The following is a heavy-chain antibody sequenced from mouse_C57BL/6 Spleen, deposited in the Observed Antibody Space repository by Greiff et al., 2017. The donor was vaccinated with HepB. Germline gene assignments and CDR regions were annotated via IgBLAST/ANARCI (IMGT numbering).Heavy chain of an antibody. Sequence: QVQLQQPGAELVMPGASVKLSCKASGYTFTSYWMHWVKQRPGKGLEWIGEIDPSDSYTNYNQKFKGKSTLTVDKSSSTAYMQLSSLTSEDSAVYYCAFYYGNLWFAYWGQGTLVTVSA. J-gene: IGHJ3*01. CDR2: IDPSDSYT. CDR3: AFYYGNLWFAY. D-gene: IGHD2-1*01. CDR1: GYTFTSYW. V-gene: IGHV1-69*01.